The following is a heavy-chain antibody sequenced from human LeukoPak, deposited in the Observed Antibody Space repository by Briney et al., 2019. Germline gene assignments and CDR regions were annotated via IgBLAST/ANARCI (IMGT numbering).Heavy chain of an antibody. CDR2: INSNGGST. CDR3: ARGVYYYDSSRPGDY. V-gene: IGHV3-64*01. D-gene: IGHD3-22*01. Sequence: ETLSLTCTVPGGSISSYYWSWIRQTPGKGLEYVSGINSNGGSTHYANSVKGRFTISRDNSKNTLYLQMNSLRAEDTAVYYCARGVYYYDSSRPGDYWGQGTLVTVSS. CDR1: GGSISSYY. J-gene: IGHJ4*02.